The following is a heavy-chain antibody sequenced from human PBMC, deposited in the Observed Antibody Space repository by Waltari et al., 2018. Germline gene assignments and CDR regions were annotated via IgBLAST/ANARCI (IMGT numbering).Heavy chain of an antibody. CDR1: GGSFSGYY. J-gene: IGHJ2*01. CDR3: ARRRSYWYFDL. V-gene: IGHV4-34*01. CDR2: IKHSGST. Sequence: QVQLQQWGAGLLKPSETLSLTCAVYGGSFSGYYWSWIRQPPGKGLEWIGEIKHSGSTNYNPSLKSRVTISVDTSKNQFSLKLSSVTAADTAVYYCARRRSYWYFDLWGRGTLVTVSS.